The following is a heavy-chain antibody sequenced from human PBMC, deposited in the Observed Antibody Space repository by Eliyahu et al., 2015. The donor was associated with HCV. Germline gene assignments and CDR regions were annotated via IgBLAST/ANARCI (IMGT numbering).Heavy chain of an antibody. Sequence: EVQLVESGGXLVKPGGSLXXSCXXXGFTFTNAWMSWVRQAPGKGLEWIGRIKSKVAGGTTDYGEPVEGRFTISRDESKNMLYLQMNSLKIEDTAVYFCTTYYGDYGDFGKWGQGALVTVSS. CDR2: IKSKVAGGTT. D-gene: IGHD4-17*01. CDR3: TTYYGDYGDFGK. V-gene: IGHV3-15*01. CDR1: GFTFTNAW. J-gene: IGHJ4*02.